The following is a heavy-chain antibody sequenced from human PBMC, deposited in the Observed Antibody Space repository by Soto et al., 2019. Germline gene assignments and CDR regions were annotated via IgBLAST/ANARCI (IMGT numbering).Heavy chain of an antibody. CDR3: ARGYRVTPLYYFDY. Sequence: PSETLSLTCTVSGGSISSYYWSWIRQPPGKGLEWIGEINHSGSTNYNPSLKSRVTISVDTSKNQFSLKLSSVTAADTAVYYCARGYRVTPLYYFDYWGQGTLVTVSS. D-gene: IGHD4-4*01. J-gene: IGHJ4*02. V-gene: IGHV4-34*01. CDR1: GGSISSYY. CDR2: INHSGST.